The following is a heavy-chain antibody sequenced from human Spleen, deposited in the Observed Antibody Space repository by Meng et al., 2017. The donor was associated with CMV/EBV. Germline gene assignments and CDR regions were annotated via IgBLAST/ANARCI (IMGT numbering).Heavy chain of an antibody. J-gene: IGHJ5*02. D-gene: IGHD2-2*01. CDR1: GFTFSSYS. Sequence: GESLKISCAASGFTFSSYSMNWVRQAPGKGLEWVSCISSSSSSYIYYADSVKGRFTISRDNAKNSLYLQMNSLRAEDTGVYYCARGWDEAAITHPSGSNWFDPRGQGTLVTVSS. CDR2: ISSSSSSYI. CDR3: ARGWDEAAITHPSGSNWFDP. V-gene: IGHV3-21*01.